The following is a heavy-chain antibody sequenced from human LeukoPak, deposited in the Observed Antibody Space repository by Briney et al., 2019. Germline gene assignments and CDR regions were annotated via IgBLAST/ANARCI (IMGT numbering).Heavy chain of an antibody. CDR2: INSDGSST. V-gene: IGHV3-74*01. D-gene: IGHD3-22*01. Sequence: GGSLRLSCAASGFTFSSYWMHWVRQAPGKGLVWVSRINSDGSSTSYADSVKGRFTISRDNAKNTLYLQMNSLRAEDTAVYYCARDIRMDYYDSSGYYSFGYWGQGTLVTVSS. CDR3: ARDIRMDYYDSSGYYSFGY. CDR1: GFTFSSYW. J-gene: IGHJ4*02.